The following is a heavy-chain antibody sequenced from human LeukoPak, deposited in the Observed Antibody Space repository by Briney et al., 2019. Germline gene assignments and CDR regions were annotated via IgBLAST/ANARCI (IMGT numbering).Heavy chain of an antibody. D-gene: IGHD3-9*01. Sequence: GSLRLSCAASGFTFSIYEMNWVRHAPGKGLEWVAYMSNSGSKIYYEDSVKGRFTIPSDNAMTSLSLHMNSLRAEDTVVYYCARGSASIFPANWFDPWRWGTLPTVS. CDR3: ARGSASIFPANWFDP. V-gene: IGHV3-48*03. CDR2: MSNSGSKI. J-gene: IGHJ5*02. CDR1: GFTFSIYE.